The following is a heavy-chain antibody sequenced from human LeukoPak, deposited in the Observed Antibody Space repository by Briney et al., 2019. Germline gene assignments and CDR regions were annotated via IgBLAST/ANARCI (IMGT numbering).Heavy chain of an antibody. Sequence: SETLSLTCTVSGGSISSYYWSWIRQPPGKGLEWIGYIYYSGSTNYNPSLKSRVTISVDTSKNQFSLKLSSVTAADTAVYYCARHGRGSGYDILTGYYNRYYYYYMDVWGKGTTVTISS. D-gene: IGHD3-9*01. V-gene: IGHV4-59*08. CDR1: GGSISSYY. CDR2: IYYSGST. CDR3: ARHGRGSGYDILTGYYNRYYYYYMDV. J-gene: IGHJ6*03.